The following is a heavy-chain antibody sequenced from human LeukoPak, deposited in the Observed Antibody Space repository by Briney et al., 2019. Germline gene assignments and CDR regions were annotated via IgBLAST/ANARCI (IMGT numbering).Heavy chain of an antibody. J-gene: IGHJ4*02. CDR2: ISWNSGSI. Sequence: PGRSLRLSCAASGFTFDDYAMHWVRQAPGKGLEWVSGISWNSGSIGYADSVKGRFTISRDNAKNSLYLQMNSLRAEDTALYYCAKGQGNYFDYWGQGTLVTVSS. V-gene: IGHV3-9*01. CDR1: GFTFDDYA. CDR3: AKGQGNYFDY.